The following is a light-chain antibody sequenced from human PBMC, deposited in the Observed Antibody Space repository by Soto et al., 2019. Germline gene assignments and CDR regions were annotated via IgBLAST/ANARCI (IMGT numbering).Light chain of an antibody. V-gene: IGKV3-15*01. CDR1: QSVHSN. CDR2: GAS. Sequence: EVVMTQTPATLSVSPGEGATLSCRASQSVHSNLAWYQQKPGQAPRLLIFGASTRATDIPARFSGSGSGTEFTLPISSLQSEDFAVYYCQQYDDWPPFTFGQGTKLEIK. CDR3: QQYDDWPPFT. J-gene: IGKJ2*01.